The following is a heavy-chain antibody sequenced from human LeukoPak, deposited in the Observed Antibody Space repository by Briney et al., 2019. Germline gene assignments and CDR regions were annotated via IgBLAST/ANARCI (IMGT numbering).Heavy chain of an antibody. J-gene: IGHJ6*04. CDR1: GFTFTSYE. D-gene: IGHD3-10*02. V-gene: IGHV3-48*03. Sequence: GGSLRLSRAPSGFTFTSYETNWVRQAPGTGREWVSYISSSGSTIDYADSVKGRFAISRDNAKNSLYLQMNSLRAEDTAVYYCAELGITRIGGVWGKGTTVTISS. CDR2: ISSSGSTI. CDR3: AELGITRIGGV.